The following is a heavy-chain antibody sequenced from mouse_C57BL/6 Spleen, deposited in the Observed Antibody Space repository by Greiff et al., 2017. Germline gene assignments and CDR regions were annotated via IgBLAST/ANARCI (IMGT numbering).Heavy chain of an antibody. D-gene: IGHD2-5*01. V-gene: IGHV1-5*01. Sequence: EVQGVESGTVLVRPGASVKMSCKTSGYTFTSYWMHWVKQRPGQGLEWVGAIYPGNSDTSYNQKFKGKAKLTAVTSASTAYMGLSSLTNEDSAVYYCTRNVYYSNYGAMDYWGQGTSVTVSS. CDR2: IYPGNSDT. CDR3: TRNVYYSNYGAMDY. CDR1: GYTFTSYW. J-gene: IGHJ4*01.